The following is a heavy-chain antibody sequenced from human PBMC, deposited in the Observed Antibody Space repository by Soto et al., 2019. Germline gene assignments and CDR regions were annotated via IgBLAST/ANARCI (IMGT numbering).Heavy chain of an antibody. CDR3: ARGGCRSTSCYSRYYYYGMDV. CDR1: GGSFSGYY. Sequence: PSETLSLTCAVYGGSFSGYYWSWIRQPPGKGLEWIGEINHSGSTNYNPSLKSRVTISVDTSKNQLSLKLSSVTAADTAVYYCARGGCRSTSCYSRYYYYGMDVGGQGTTVTVSS. D-gene: IGHD2-2*01. CDR2: INHSGST. J-gene: IGHJ6*02. V-gene: IGHV4-34*01.